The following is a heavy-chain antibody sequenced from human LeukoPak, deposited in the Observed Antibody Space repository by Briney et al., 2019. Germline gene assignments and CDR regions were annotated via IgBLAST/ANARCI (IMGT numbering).Heavy chain of an antibody. J-gene: IGHJ4*02. CDR3: ARDEGLDPYYFDY. CDR1: GFTFSSYG. V-gene: IGHV3-33*01. Sequence: PGRSLRLSCAASGFTFSSYGMHRVRQAPGKGLEWVAVIWYDGSNKYYADSVKGRFTISRDNSKNTLYLQMNSLRAEDTAVYYCARDEGLDPYYFDYWGQGTLVTVSS. D-gene: IGHD3/OR15-3a*01. CDR2: IWYDGSNK.